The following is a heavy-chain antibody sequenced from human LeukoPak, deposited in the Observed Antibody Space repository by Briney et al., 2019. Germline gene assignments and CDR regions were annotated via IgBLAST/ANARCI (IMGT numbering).Heavy chain of an antibody. D-gene: IGHD1-14*01. CDR2: ISGSGGTT. CDR1: GFTFSDGY. J-gene: IGHJ6*02. Sequence: PGGSLKLSCAASGFTFSDGYMSWIRQAPGKGLEWVSVISGSGGTTYYADSVKGRFTISRDSSKNTLYLQMNSLRAEDTAVYYCAKVSGGGLYYDGMDVWGQGTTVTVSS. V-gene: IGHV3-23*01. CDR3: AKVSGGGLYYDGMDV.